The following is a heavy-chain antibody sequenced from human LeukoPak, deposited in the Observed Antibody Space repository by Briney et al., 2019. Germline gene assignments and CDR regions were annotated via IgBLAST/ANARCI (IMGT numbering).Heavy chain of an antibody. D-gene: IGHD6-13*01. CDR1: GYTFTSYY. CDR3: ARDLIAAAGIKAADY. V-gene: IGHV1-46*01. J-gene: IGHJ4*02. CDR2: INPSGGST. Sequence: ASVKVSCKASGYTFTSYYMHWVRQAPGQGLEWVGIINPSGGSTSYAQKFQGRVTKTRDTSTSTVYMELSSLRSEDTAVYYCARDLIAAAGIKAADYWGQGTLVTVSS.